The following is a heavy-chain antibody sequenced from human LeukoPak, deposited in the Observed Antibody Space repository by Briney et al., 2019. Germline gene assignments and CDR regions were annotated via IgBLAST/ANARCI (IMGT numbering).Heavy chain of an antibody. D-gene: IGHD3-10*01. CDR3: VRVGYYSSGPFSYFDY. Sequence: GGSLRLSCAASGFTFSRYAMHCVRRAPVNRLKWVSVISYDGRNEYYADSVNGRFTIYRDSSENTLYLQMNSLRVEDTAVYYCVRVGYYSSGPFSYFDYWGQGTMVTVSS. J-gene: IGHJ4*02. CDR1: GFTFSRYA. V-gene: IGHV3-30*04. CDR2: ISYDGRNE.